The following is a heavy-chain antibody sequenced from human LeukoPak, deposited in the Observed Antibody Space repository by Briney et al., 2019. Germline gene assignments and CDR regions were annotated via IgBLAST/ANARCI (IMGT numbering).Heavy chain of an antibody. CDR1: GYTFTSYD. J-gene: IGHJ6*02. CDR3: ARASWDYYGMDV. CDR2: MNPNSGNT. V-gene: IGHV1-8*01. Sequence: ASVKVSCKASGYTFTSYDINWVRQATGQGLEWMGWMNPNSGNTGYAQKFQGRVTMTRNTSISTAYMEPSSLRSEDTAVYYCARASWDYYGMDVWGQGTTVTVSS. D-gene: IGHD3-16*01.